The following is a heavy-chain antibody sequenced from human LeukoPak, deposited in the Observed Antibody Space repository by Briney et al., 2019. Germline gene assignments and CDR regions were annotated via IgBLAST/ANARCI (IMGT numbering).Heavy chain of an antibody. J-gene: IGHJ4*02. D-gene: IGHD3-3*01. CDR3: ARAVHGGFLYYFDY. Sequence: ASVKVSCKASGGTFSSYAISWVRQAPGQGLEGMGRIIPILGIANYAQKFQGRVTITADKSTSTAYMQLSSLRSEDTALYYCARAVHGGFLYYFDYWGQGTLVTVSS. V-gene: IGHV1-69*04. CDR1: GGTFSSYA. CDR2: IIPILGIA.